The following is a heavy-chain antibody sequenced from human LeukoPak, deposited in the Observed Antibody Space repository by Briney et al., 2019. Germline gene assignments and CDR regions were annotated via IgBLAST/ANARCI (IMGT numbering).Heavy chain of an antibody. D-gene: IGHD6-19*01. CDR3: ARSVAVPGTEIYY. J-gene: IGHJ4*02. V-gene: IGHV4-59*01. CDR1: GGSISGYY. Sequence: SETLSLTCTVSGGSISGYYWTWIRQPPGKGLEWIGYIYYSGSTKYNPSLTSRVTISLDTSKNQFSLKLSSVTAADTAVYYCARSVAVPGTEIYYWGQGTLVTVSS. CDR2: IYYSGST.